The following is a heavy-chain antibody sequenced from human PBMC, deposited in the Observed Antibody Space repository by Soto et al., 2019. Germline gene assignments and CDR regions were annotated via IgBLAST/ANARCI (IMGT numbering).Heavy chain of an antibody. CDR2: IYYSGST. CDR1: GGSISSYY. J-gene: IGHJ4*02. D-gene: IGHD1-26*01. V-gene: IGHV4-59*08. CDR3: ARQVGNYFDY. Sequence: SETLSLTCTVSGGSISSYYWSWIRQPPGKGLEWIGYIYYSGSTNYNPSLKSRVTISVDTSKNQFSLKLSSVTAADTAVYYCARQVGNYFDYWGQGTLVTVSS.